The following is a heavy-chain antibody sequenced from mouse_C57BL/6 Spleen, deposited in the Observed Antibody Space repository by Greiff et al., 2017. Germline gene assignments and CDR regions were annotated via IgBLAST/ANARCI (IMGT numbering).Heavy chain of an antibody. J-gene: IGHJ1*03. CDR2: INPRSGNT. D-gene: IGHD1-1*01. V-gene: IGHV1-81*01. CDR1: GYTFTSYG. Sequence: VQLQQPGAELARPGASVKLSCKASGYTFTSYGISWVKQRTGQGLEWIGEINPRSGNTNYNEKFKGKATLTADKSSSIAYMELRSLTAEDSAVYFCARDYYGSSPHWYFDVWGTGTTVTVSS. CDR3: ARDYYGSSPHWYFDV.